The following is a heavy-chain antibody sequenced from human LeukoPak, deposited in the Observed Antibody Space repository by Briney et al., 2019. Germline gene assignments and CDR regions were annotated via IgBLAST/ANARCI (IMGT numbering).Heavy chain of an antibody. CDR1: GGSISSGGYY. J-gene: IGHJ6*02. V-gene: IGHV4-61*08. CDR2: IYYSGST. Sequence: SQTLSLTCTVSGGSISSGGYYWSWIRQPPGKGLEWIGYIYYSGSTNYNPSLKSRVTISVDTSKNQFSLKLSSVTAADTAVYYCARSDRYSGSYYYGMDVWGQGTTVTVSS. D-gene: IGHD1-26*01. CDR3: ARSDRYSGSYYYGMDV.